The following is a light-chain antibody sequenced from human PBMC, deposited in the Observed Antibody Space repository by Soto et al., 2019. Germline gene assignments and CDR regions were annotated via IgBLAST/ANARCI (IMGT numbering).Light chain of an antibody. Sequence: IQMTQSPSSLSASVGYRFTITCRASQGIRNDLGWYQQKPGKAPKLLIYAASSLQSGVPSRFSGSGSGTDFTLTISRLEPEDFAVYYCQQYGSSGTFGQGTKGDIK. CDR1: QGIRND. CDR3: QQYGSSGT. V-gene: IGKV1-17*01. CDR2: AAS. J-gene: IGKJ1*01.